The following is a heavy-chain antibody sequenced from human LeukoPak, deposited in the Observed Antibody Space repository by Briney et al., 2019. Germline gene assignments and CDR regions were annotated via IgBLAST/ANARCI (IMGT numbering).Heavy chain of an antibody. CDR2: IYYSGST. CDR3: ARFIAVAGFFDY. V-gene: IGHV4-59*01. Sequence: SETLSLTCNVSGDSISSYYWSWIRQPPGKGLDWIGYIYYSGSTNYNPSLESRVTISVDTSKNQFSLKLSSVTAADTAVYYCARFIAVAGFFDYWGQGTLVTVSS. D-gene: IGHD6-19*01. J-gene: IGHJ4*02. CDR1: GDSISSYY.